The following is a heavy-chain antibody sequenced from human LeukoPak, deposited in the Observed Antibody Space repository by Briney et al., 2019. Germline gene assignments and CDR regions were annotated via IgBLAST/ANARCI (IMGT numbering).Heavy chain of an antibody. V-gene: IGHV3-23*01. CDR2: ISDSGGRT. CDR1: GITLSNYG. CDR3: ARDSRTVYYYYGMDV. Sequence: GGSLRLSCAVSGITLSNYGMSWVRQAPGKGLEWVAGISDSGGRTNYADSVKGRFTISRDNAKSSLYLQMNSLRAEDTAVYYCARDSRTVYYYYGMDVWGQGTTVTVSS. J-gene: IGHJ6*02.